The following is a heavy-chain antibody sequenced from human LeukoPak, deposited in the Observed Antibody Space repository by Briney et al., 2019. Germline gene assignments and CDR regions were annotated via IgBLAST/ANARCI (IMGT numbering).Heavy chain of an antibody. V-gene: IGHV3-23*01. D-gene: IGHD2-21*02. CDR3: AKDRMGGVTFFDY. Sequence: GGSLRLSCAATGFTFNIYAMNWVRQAPGKGLEWISSISYSAAGTYYADSVKGRFSISRDNSKKIVYLQMNSLRAEDTAVYYCAKDRMGGVTFFDYWGQGTLVTVSS. CDR2: ISYSAAGT. J-gene: IGHJ4*02. CDR1: GFTFNIYA.